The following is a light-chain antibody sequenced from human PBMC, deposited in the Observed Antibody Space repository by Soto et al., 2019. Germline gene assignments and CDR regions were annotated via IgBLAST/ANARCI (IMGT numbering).Light chain of an antibody. J-gene: IGLJ1*01. CDR3: SSYTSSSTYV. V-gene: IGLV2-14*01. Sequence: QSVLTQPASVSGSPGQSITISCTGTSSDVGGYNYVSWYQQHPGKAPKLVIYEVSNRPSGVPNRFSGSKSGNTASLTISGLQAEDEADYYCSSYTSSSTYVFGTGTKVTVL. CDR2: EVS. CDR1: SSDVGGYNY.